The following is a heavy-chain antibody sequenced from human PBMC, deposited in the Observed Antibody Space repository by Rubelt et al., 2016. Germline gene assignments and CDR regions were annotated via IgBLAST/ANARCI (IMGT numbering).Heavy chain of an antibody. CDR3: ARRGAIFGVVIYFDY. CDR1: GDSISTWY. J-gene: IGHJ4*02. V-gene: IGHV4-59*12. Sequence: ESGPGLVKPSETLSLTCTVSGDSISTWYWTWIRQAPGEGLEWIGYIHYSGSTNYNPSLKSRVTMSVDTSKNQFSLKLTSVTAADTAVYYCARRGAIFGVVIYFDYWGQGTLVTVSS. D-gene: IGHD3-3*01. CDR2: IHYSGST.